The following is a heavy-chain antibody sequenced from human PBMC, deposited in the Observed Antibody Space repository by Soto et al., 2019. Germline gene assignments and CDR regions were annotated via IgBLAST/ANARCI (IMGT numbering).Heavy chain of an antibody. D-gene: IGHD4-17*01. CDR1: RVTFSSYA. CDR3: ARERGLGNDYGETLDYYYGMEF. V-gene: IGHV1-69*06. J-gene: IGHJ6*02. CDR2: IIPIFGTA. Sequence: SVKVSCKASRVTFSSYAISSPRHSPGQWLECMGGIIPIFGTANYAQKFQGRVTITADKSTSTAYMELSSLRSEDTAVYYCARERGLGNDYGETLDYYYGMEFWGQGTTVTISS.